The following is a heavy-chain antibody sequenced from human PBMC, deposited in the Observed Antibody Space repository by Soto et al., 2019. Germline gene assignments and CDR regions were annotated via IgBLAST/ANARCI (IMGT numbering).Heavy chain of an antibody. J-gene: IGHJ4*01. Sequence: QVQLVESGGGVVQPGRSLRLSCAASGFTFSSYGMHWVRQAPGKGLEWVAVISYDGSNKYYADSVKGRFTISRDNSKNALYLQMNSLRAEDTAVYYCAKSGDYVPDYLGHGTLVTVSS. V-gene: IGHV3-30*18. D-gene: IGHD4-17*01. CDR3: AKSGDYVPDY. CDR2: ISYDGSNK. CDR1: GFTFSSYG.